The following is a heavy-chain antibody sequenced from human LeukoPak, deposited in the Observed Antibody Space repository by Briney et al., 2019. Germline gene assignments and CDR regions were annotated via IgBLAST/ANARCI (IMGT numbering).Heavy chain of an antibody. Sequence: ASVKVSCKASGYTFTSYGISWVRQAPGQGLEWMGWIDPKTGGTNFAQKFQGRVTMTRDTSITTAYMELSRLRFDDTAVYYCARPRAFSYGQMYYFDYWGQGALVTVSS. CDR1: GYTFTSYG. CDR3: ARPRAFSYGQMYYFDY. CDR2: IDPKTGGT. J-gene: IGHJ4*02. D-gene: IGHD5-18*01. V-gene: IGHV1-2*02.